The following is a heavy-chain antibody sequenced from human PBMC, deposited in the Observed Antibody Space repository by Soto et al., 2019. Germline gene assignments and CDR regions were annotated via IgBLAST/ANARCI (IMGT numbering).Heavy chain of an antibody. D-gene: IGHD3-10*01. V-gene: IGHV4-34*01. CDR1: GGSFSGYY. CDR3: ARGQITMVRGVPYYYYYYGMDV. J-gene: IGHJ6*02. Sequence: SETLSLTCAVYGGSFSGYYWSWIRQPPGKGLEWIGEINHSGSTNYNPSLKSRVTISVDTSKNQFSLKLSSVTAADTAVYYCARGQITMVRGVPYYYYYYGMDVWGQGTTVTVSS. CDR2: INHSGST.